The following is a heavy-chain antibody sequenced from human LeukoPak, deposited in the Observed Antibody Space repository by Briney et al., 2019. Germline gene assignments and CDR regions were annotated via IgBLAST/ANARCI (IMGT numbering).Heavy chain of an antibody. D-gene: IGHD3-9*01. J-gene: IGHJ4*02. V-gene: IGHV3-66*02. Sequence: GGSLRLSCAASGFTVSSNFMSWVRLAPGKGLECVSVIYIDGKTFYAESVKGRFTISRDNPKNTLYLQMNSLRPEDTAVYYCAREGRYDILTAYYPLNNWGQGARVTVPS. CDR3: AREGRYDILTAYYPLNN. CDR2: IYIDGKT. CDR1: GFTVSSNF.